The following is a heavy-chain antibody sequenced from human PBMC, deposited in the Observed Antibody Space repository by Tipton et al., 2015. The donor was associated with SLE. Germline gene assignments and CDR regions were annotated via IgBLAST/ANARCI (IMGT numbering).Heavy chain of an antibody. V-gene: IGHV4-39*01. Sequence: TLSLTCSVSGGSISSRIYYWGWIRQPPGKGLGWIGSIYYSGNTYYNPSLKSRVTISVDTPKNQFSLKLSSVTAADTAVYYCARHVPSSSPPLSGYMDVWGKGTTVTVSS. CDR2: IYYSGNT. CDR1: GGSISSRIYY. J-gene: IGHJ6*03. CDR3: ARHVPSSSPPLSGYMDV. D-gene: IGHD6-13*01.